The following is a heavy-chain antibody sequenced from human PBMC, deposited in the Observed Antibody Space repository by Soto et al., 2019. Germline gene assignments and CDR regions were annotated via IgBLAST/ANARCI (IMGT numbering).Heavy chain of an antibody. D-gene: IGHD3-22*01. CDR3: AKDGPYDTTLGAFDI. V-gene: IGHV3-30*18. CDR2: ISYDGSNK. CDR1: GFTFSSYD. J-gene: IGHJ3*02. Sequence: GGSLRLSCAASGFTFSSYDMHWVRQAPGKGLEWVAVISYDGSNKYYADSVKGRFTISRDNSKNTLYLQMNNMKAEDTAEYYCAKDGPYDTTLGAFDIWGQGTMVTVSS.